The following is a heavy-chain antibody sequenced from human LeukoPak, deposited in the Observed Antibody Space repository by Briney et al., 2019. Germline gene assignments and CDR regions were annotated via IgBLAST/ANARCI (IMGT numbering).Heavy chain of an antibody. D-gene: IGHD3-22*01. V-gene: IGHV1-69*01. Sequence: SVNVSCKASGGTFIIYAISWVRQAPGQGLEWMGGIIPIFGTANYAQKFQGRVTITADESTSTAYMELSSLRSEDTAVYYCARVPVHYYDSSGYYDYWGQGTLVTVSS. CDR1: GGTFIIYA. CDR3: ARVPVHYYDSSGYYDY. CDR2: IIPIFGTA. J-gene: IGHJ4*02.